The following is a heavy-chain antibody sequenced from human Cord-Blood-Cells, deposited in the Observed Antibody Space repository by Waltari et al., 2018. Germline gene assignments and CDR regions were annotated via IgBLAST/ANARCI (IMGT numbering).Heavy chain of an antibody. CDR1: GYTFTSYG. J-gene: IGHJ6*03. V-gene: IGHV1-18*04. D-gene: IGHD3-3*01. Sequence: QVQLVQSGAEVKKPGASVKVSCKASGYTFTSYGISWVRPAPGQGLEWMGWISAYNGNTNYAQKLQGRVTMTTDTSTSTAYMELRSLRSDDTAVYYCARSNYDFWSGYYYYYYYMDVWGKGTTVTVSS. CDR3: ARSNYDFWSGYYYYYYYMDV. CDR2: ISAYNGNT.